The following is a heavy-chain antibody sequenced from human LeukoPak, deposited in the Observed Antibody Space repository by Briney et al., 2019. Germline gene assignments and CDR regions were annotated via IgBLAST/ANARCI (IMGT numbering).Heavy chain of an antibody. CDR1: GGSISSYY. CDR2: IYYSGST. CDR3: ARNYDSSGYTAFGY. J-gene: IGHJ4*02. D-gene: IGHD3-22*01. V-gene: IGHV4-59*01. Sequence: SETLSLTCTVSGGSISSYYWSWIRQPPGKGLEWIGHIYYSGSTNYNPSLKSRVTISVDTSKSQFSLNLSSVTAADTAVHYCARNYDSSGYTAFGYWGRGTLVTVSS.